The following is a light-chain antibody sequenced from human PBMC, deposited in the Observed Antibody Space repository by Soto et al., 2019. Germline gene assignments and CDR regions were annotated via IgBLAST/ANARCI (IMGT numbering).Light chain of an antibody. Sequence: QSALTQPASVSGSPGQSITISCTGTSXDVGGYNYVSWYQQHPGKAPKLMIYEVSNRPSGVSNRFSGSKSGNTASLTISGLQAEDEADYYCSSYTSSSTLYVFGTGTKATVL. CDR3: SSYTSSSTLYV. V-gene: IGLV2-14*01. CDR1: SXDVGGYNY. CDR2: EVS. J-gene: IGLJ1*01.